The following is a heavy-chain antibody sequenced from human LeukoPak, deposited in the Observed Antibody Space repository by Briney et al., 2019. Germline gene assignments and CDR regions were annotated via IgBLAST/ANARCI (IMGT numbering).Heavy chain of an antibody. CDR1: GYTFTSYG. CDR3: ARGYCSSTSCYGGGFDY. Sequence: GPSVKVSCKASGYTFTSYGISWVRQAPGQGLEWMGGIIPIFGTANYAQKFQGRVTITADESTSTAYMELSSLRSEDTAVYYCARGYCSSTSCYGGGFDYWGQGTLVTVSS. V-gene: IGHV1-69*13. CDR2: IIPIFGTA. D-gene: IGHD2-2*01. J-gene: IGHJ4*02.